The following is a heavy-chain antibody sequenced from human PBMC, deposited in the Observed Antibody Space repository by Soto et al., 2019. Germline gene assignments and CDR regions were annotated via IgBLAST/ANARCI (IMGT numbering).Heavy chain of an antibody. V-gene: IGHV3-23*01. CDR1: GFTFSNYA. D-gene: IGHD4-17*01. J-gene: IGHJ6*02. Sequence: GGSLRLSCAATGFTFSNYAMSWVRQAPGKGLEWVSAISNSGGSTYYANSVKGRFTISRDNSKNTLYLQMNSLRAEDTAVYYCGGHYGGNSPNYYYGMDVWGQGTTVTVSS. CDR2: ISNSGGST. CDR3: GGHYGGNSPNYYYGMDV.